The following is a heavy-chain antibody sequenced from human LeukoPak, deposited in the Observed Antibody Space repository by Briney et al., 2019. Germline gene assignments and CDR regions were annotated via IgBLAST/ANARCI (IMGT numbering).Heavy chain of an antibody. CDR2: ISGSGGST. D-gene: IGHD6-13*01. Sequence: GGSLRLSCAASGFTFSSYAMSWVRQARGKGLEWVSAISGSGGSTYYADSVKGRFTISRDNSRNTLYLQMHSLRAEDTAVYYCAKGGFSSSWYNLGSWGQGTLVTVSS. J-gene: IGHJ5*02. CDR1: GFTFSSYA. V-gene: IGHV3-23*01. CDR3: AKGGFSSSWYNLGS.